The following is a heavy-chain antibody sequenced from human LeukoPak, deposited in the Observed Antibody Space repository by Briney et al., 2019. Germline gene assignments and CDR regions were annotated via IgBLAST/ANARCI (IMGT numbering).Heavy chain of an antibody. J-gene: IGHJ5*02. CDR2: INHSGST. CDR1: GGSFSGYY. V-gene: IGHV4-34*01. Sequence: SETLSLTCAVYGGSFSGYYWSWIRQPPGKGLEWIGEINHSGSTNYNPSLKSRVTISVDTSKNQFSLKLSSVTAADTAVYYCARRRVCSGGSCYSDNWFDPWGQGTLVTVSS. D-gene: IGHD2-15*01. CDR3: ARRRVCSGGSCYSDNWFDP.